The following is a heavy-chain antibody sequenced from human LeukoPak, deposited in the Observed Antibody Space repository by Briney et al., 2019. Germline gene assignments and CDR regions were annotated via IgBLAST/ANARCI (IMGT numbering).Heavy chain of an antibody. CDR3: ARKLEFWFDP. D-gene: IGHD1-1*01. V-gene: IGHV1-69*05. Sequence: SVKVSCKASGGTFSSFAISWVRQAPGQGLEWMGGIIPIFGAANYAQKFQGRVTITTDESTSTAYMELSSLRSEDTAVYYCARKLEFWFDPWGQGTLVTVSS. CDR1: GGTFSSFA. CDR2: IIPIFGAA. J-gene: IGHJ5*02.